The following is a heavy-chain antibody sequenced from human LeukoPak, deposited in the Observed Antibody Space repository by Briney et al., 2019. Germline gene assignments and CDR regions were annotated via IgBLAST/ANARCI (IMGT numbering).Heavy chain of an antibody. CDR1: GGTFSSYA. Sequence: SVKVSCKASGGTFSSYAISWVRQAPGQGLEWMGGIIPIFGTANYAQEFQGRVTITADESTSTAYMELSSLRSEDTAVYYCARVVRGNSVFDYWGQGTLVTVSS. J-gene: IGHJ4*02. CDR2: IIPIFGTA. CDR3: ARVVRGNSVFDY. D-gene: IGHD4-23*01. V-gene: IGHV1-69*01.